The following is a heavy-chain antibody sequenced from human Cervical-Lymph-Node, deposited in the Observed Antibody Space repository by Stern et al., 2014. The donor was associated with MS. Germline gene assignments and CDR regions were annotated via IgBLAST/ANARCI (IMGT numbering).Heavy chain of an antibody. CDR2: IIPTFGTT. CDR1: GDTFSSHG. D-gene: IGHD3-16*01. CDR3: AREGGHEEGNNNWFDP. V-gene: IGHV1-69*01. Sequence: VQLVESGAEVKKPGSSVKVSCKASGDTFSSHGLAWVRQAPGQGLEWMGGIIPTFGTTHHAQKFQGRVTITADPSTNTDYMELSRLIFAGTAVYYCAREGGHEEGNNNWFDPWGQGTLVTVSS. J-gene: IGHJ5*02.